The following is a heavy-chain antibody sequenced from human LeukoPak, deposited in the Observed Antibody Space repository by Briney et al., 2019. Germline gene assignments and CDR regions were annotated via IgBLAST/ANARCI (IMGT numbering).Heavy chain of an antibody. CDR3: ARDPTDSGLGDY. Sequence: GGSLRLSCAASGFTVINTYMSWVCQAPGKGLEWVSVIYSDGRTYYADSVKGRFTISRDNSKNTLYLQMNSLRAEDTAVYYCARDPTDSGLGDYWGQGTLVTVSS. CDR2: IYSDGRT. J-gene: IGHJ4*02. D-gene: IGHD6-19*01. V-gene: IGHV3-53*01. CDR1: GFTVINTY.